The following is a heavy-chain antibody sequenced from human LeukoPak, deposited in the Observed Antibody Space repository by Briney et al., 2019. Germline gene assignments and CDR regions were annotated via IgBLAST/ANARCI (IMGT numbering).Heavy chain of an antibody. CDR3: ARDRRVGSGWYGGYGF. Sequence: ASVKVSCKASGYTFTGYYMHWVRQAPGQGLEWMGRINPNRGGTNYAKKFQGRVTMTRDTSISTAYMELSRLRSDDTAVYYCARDRRVGSGWYGGYGFWGQGTLVTVSS. J-gene: IGHJ4*02. CDR1: GYTFTGYY. D-gene: IGHD6-19*01. V-gene: IGHV1-2*06. CDR2: INPNRGGT.